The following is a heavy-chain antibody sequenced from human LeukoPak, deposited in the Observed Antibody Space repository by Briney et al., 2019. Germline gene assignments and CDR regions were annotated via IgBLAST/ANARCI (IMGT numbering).Heavy chain of an antibody. CDR3: VKDTGSYGEFDY. CDR1: GFPFDNYA. J-gene: IGHJ4*02. V-gene: IGHV3-9*01. CDR2: ISGRSGSI. Sequence: GRSLRLSCAASGFPFDNYAMHWVRQVPGKGLEWVSAISGRSGSIDYADSVRGRFTISRDNVKNSLYLQMSSLGTEDTALYYCVKDTGSYGEFDYWGQGTLVTVSS. D-gene: IGHD3-10*01.